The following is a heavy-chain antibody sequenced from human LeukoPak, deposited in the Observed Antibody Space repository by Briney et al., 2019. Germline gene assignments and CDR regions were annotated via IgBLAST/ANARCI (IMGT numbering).Heavy chain of an antibody. V-gene: IGHV1-69*05. CDR1: GGTFSSYA. CDR3: ARASDTAMALLNWFDP. Sequence: SSVKLSCKASGGTFSSYAISWVRQAPGQRLEWIGGIIPIFGTANYAQKFQGRVTITTDESTSTAYMELSSLRSEDTAVYYCARASDTAMALLNWFDPWGQGTLVTVSS. J-gene: IGHJ5*02. D-gene: IGHD5-18*01. CDR2: IIPIFGTA.